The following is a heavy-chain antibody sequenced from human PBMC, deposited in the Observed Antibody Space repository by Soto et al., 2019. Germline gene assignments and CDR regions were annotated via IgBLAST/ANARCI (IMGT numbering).Heavy chain of an antibody. V-gene: IGHV3-73*02. CDR2: IRSKANSYAT. CDR1: GFTFSGSA. J-gene: IGHJ4*02. Sequence: EVQLVESGGGLVQPGGSLKLSCAASGFTFSGSAMHWVRQASGKGLEWVGRIRSKANSYATAYAASVKGRFTSSRDDSKNTAYLQMNSLKTEDTAVYYCTRLPSTAPYGDYVTNYWGQGTLVTVSS. CDR3: TRLPSTAPYGDYVTNY. D-gene: IGHD4-17*01.